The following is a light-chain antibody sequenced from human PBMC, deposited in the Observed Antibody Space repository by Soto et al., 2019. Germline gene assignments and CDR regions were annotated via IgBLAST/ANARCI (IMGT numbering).Light chain of an antibody. V-gene: IGLV1-40*01. J-gene: IGLJ2*01. CDR1: SSNIGAGYD. CDR2: GNS. CDR3: QSYDSSLSGFDVV. Sequence: QAVLTQPPSVSGAPGQRVTISCTGSSSNIGAGYDVHWYQQLPGTAPKLLIYGNSNRPSGVPDRFSGSKSGTSASLAITGLQAEDEADYYRQSYDSSLSGFDVVFGGGTKLTVL.